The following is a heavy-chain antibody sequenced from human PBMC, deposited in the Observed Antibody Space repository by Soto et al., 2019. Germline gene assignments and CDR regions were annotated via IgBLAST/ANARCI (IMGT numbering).Heavy chain of an antibody. Sequence: SETLSLTCTVSGGSISSGDYYWSWIRQPPGKGLEWIGYIYYSGSTCYNPSLKSRVTISVDTSKNQFSLKLSSVTAADTAVYYCARDRIVVVPADYHYYYGMDVWGQGTTVTVSS. CDR1: GGSISSGDYY. V-gene: IGHV4-30-4*01. CDR2: IYYSGST. CDR3: ARDRIVVVPADYHYYYGMDV. D-gene: IGHD2-2*01. J-gene: IGHJ6*02.